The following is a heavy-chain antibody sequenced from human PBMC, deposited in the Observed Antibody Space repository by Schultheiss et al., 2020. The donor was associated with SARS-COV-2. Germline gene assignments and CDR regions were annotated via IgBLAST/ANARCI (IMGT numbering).Heavy chain of an antibody. D-gene: IGHD1-26*01. J-gene: IGHJ6*03. CDR3: AKNSGSYPLDYYMDV. V-gene: IGHV3-23*01. CDR1: GFTFSSYA. Sequence: GGSLRLSCAASGFTFSSYAMHWVRQAPGKGLEWVSAISGSGGSTYYADSVKGRFTISRDNSKNTLYLQMNSLRAEDTAVYYCAKNSGSYPLDYYMDVWGKGTTVTVSS. CDR2: ISGSGGST.